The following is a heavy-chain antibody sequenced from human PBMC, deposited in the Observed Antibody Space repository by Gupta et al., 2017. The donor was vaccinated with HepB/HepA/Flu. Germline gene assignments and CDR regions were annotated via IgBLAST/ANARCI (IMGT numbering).Heavy chain of an antibody. D-gene: IGHD1-1*01. Sequence: QLQLQESGPGLVKPSETLSLTCTVSGCSISSSSYYWGWIRQPPGKGLEWIGSIYYSGSTYYNPSLKRRVTISVDTSKNQFSLKLSSVTAADTAVYYCARHGSSYYMDVWGKGTTVTVSS. CDR1: GCSISSSSYY. J-gene: IGHJ6*03. V-gene: IGHV4-39*01. CDR2: IYYSGST. CDR3: ARHGSSYYMDV.